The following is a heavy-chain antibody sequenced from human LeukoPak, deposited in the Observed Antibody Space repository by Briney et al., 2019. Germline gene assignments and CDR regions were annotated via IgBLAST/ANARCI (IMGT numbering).Heavy chain of an antibody. D-gene: IGHD3-22*01. CDR2: ISAYNGNT. J-gene: IGHJ4*02. V-gene: IGHV1-18*01. CDR1: GYTFTSYG. CDR3: ARDWTHEGAHYYDSSGYYFFYY. Sequence: ASVKVSCKASGYTFTSYGISWVRQAPGQGLEWMGWISAYNGNTNYAQKLQGRVTMTIVTSTSTAYMELRSLRSDDTAVYYCARDWTHEGAHYYDSSGYYFFYYWGQGTLVTVSS.